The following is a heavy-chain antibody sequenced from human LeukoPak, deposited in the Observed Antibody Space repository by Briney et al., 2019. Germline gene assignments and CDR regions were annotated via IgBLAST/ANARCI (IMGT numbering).Heavy chain of an antibody. Sequence: PGGSLRLSCAASGFTLSFHGMSWVRQAPGKGLEGVSAISGGCDNTHYPDSVKGRFTISRDNSKNTLYLQMNSLRAEDTAVYYCAKDRYSFGTYYFDYWGQGTLVSVSS. CDR2: ISGGCDNT. J-gene: IGHJ4*02. V-gene: IGHV3-23*01. CDR1: GFTLSFHG. D-gene: IGHD5-18*01. CDR3: AKDRYSFGTYYFDY.